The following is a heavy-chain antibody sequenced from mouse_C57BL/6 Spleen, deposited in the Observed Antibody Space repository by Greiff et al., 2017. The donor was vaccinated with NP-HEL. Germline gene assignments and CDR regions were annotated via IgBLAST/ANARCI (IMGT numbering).Heavy chain of an antibody. CDR2: ISSGGSYT. V-gene: IGHV5-6*01. D-gene: IGHD2-5*01. Sequence: EVQLKESGGDLVKPGGSLKLSCAASGFTFSSYGMSWVRQTPDKRLEWVATISSGGSYTYYPDSVKGRFPISRDNAKNTLYLQMSSLKSEDTAMYYCARQGGYSNYWYFDVWGTGTTVTVSS. J-gene: IGHJ1*03. CDR3: ARQGGYSNYWYFDV. CDR1: GFTFSSYG.